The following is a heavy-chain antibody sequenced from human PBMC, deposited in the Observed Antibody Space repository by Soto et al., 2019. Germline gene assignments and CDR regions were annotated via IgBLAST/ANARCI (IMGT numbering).Heavy chain of an antibody. J-gene: IGHJ5*02. CDR1: SGSISNRSYY. V-gene: IGHV4-39*01. CDR3: ARHGQMITVNWFDH. Sequence: XETLSLTCSVSSGSISNRSYYWGWIRQPPGKGLQWIGSIHYSGSTYYSPSLKSRVTISIDTSKNQFSLKLTSVTAADTAVYYCARHGQMITVNWFDHWGQGTLVTVSS. CDR2: IHYSGST. D-gene: IGHD3-16*01.